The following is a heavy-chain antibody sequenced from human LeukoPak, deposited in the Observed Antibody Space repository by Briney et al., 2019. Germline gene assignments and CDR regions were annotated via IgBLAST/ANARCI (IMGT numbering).Heavy chain of an antibody. V-gene: IGHV4-39*01. D-gene: IGHD3-9*01. CDR3: ARQRGKIRYFDFVALDY. CDR1: GVSISSGSYH. CDR2: IYSSGST. Sequence: SETLSLTCTVSGVSISSGSYHWGWIRQPPGKGLEWIGTIYSSGSTCYNSSLKSRVTISIDTSNNQFFLKLNSVTAADTAVYYCARQRGKIRYFDFVALDYWGQGTLVTVSS. J-gene: IGHJ4*02.